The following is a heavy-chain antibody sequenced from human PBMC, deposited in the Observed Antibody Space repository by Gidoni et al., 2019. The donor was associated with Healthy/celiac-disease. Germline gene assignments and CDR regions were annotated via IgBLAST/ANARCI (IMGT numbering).Heavy chain of an antibody. CDR3: ARDDSLYYGSGSYVNWFDP. CDR2: ISSSSSYT. Sequence: QVQLVESGGGLVKPGGSLRLSCAASGFTFSDYYMSWIRQAPGKGLEWVSYISSSSSYTNYADSVKGRFTISRDNAKNSLYLQMNSLRAEDTAVYYCARDDSLYYGSGSYVNWFDPWGQGTLVTVSS. V-gene: IGHV3-11*05. D-gene: IGHD3-10*01. CDR1: GFTFSDYY. J-gene: IGHJ5*02.